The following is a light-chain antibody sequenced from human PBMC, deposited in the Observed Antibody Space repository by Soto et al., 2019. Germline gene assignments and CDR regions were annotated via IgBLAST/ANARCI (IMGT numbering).Light chain of an antibody. J-gene: IGLJ3*02. CDR2: EVT. Sequence: QSALTQPASVSGSPGQSITISCTGTSSDIGAYDYVSWYQHHPGQAPKLILFEVTDRPSGVSNRFSGSKSGNTASLTISGLQAEDEAGYYCSSYTSSFTGVFGGGTKLTLL. CDR3: SSYTSSFTGV. V-gene: IGLV2-14*01. CDR1: SSDIGAYDY.